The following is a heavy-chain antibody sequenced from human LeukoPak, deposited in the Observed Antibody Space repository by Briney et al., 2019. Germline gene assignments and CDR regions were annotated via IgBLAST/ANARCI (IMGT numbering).Heavy chain of an antibody. J-gene: IGHJ5*02. CDR2: INPNSGGT. CDR3: ARSGNSSGYYGHWFDP. CDR1: GYTFTGYY. Sequence: GASVKVSCKASGYTFTGYYMHWVRQAPGQGLEWMGWINPNSGGTNYAQKFQGRVTMTRDTSISTAYMELSRLRSDDTAVYYCARSGNSSGYYGHWFDPWGQGTLVTVSS. V-gene: IGHV1-2*02. D-gene: IGHD3-22*01.